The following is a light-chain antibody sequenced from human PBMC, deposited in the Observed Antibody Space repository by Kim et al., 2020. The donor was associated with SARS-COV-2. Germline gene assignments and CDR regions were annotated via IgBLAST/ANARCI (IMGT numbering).Light chain of an antibody. V-gene: IGLV3-21*04. J-gene: IGLJ1*01. CDR1: NIGSKS. CDR3: QVWDSSSDNYV. CDR2: YDS. Sequence: APGKTAGMTCGGNNIGSKSVHWYQQKPGQAPVLVIYYDSDRPSGIPERFCGSNSGNTATLTISRVEAGDEADYYCQVWDSSSDNYVFGTGTKVTDL.